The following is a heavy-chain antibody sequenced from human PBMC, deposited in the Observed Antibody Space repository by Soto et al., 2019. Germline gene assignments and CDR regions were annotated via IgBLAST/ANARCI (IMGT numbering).Heavy chain of an antibody. CDR1: GGCFSGYY. CDR2: INHSGST. D-gene: IGHD2-2*01. CDR3: ARGFNIVVGQSRGRKINWYDP. Sequence: SETLSLTCAVYGGCFSGYYWSWIRQPPGKGLEWIGEINHSGSTNYNPSLKSRVTISVDTSKNQFSLKLSSVTAADTAVYYCARGFNIVVGQSRGRKINWYDPWGQGTLVTVSS. V-gene: IGHV4-34*01. J-gene: IGHJ5*02.